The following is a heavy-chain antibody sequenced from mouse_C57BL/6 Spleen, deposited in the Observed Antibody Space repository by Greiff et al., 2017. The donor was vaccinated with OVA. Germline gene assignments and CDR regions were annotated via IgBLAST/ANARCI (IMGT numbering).Heavy chain of an antibody. D-gene: IGHD2-5*01. CDR2: ISDGGSYT. Sequence: EAQVVESGGGLVKPGGSLKLSCAASGFTFSSYAMSWVRQTPEKRLEWVATISDGGSYTYYPDNVKGRFTISRDNAKNNLYLQMSHLKSEDTAMYYCARDLERSNYYFDYWGQGTTLTVSS. CDR1: GFTFSSYA. J-gene: IGHJ2*01. V-gene: IGHV5-4*01. CDR3: ARDLERSNYYFDY.